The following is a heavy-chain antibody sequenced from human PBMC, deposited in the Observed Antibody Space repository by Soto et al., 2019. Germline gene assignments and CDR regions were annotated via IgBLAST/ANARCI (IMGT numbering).Heavy chain of an antibody. D-gene: IGHD1-1*01. J-gene: IGHJ6*02. CDR3: ATGSFTSTGGRIGYHYNAMDV. CDR1: EGTFSSHS. CDR2: IIPIFGPA. Sequence: ASVKVSCKSSEGTFSSHSINWVRQAPGQGLEWMGGIIPIFGPANFAKKFQGRVTITADESTTTAYMELSSLTSEDTAVYYCATGSFTSTGGRIGYHYNAMDVWGQGTTVTVSS. V-gene: IGHV1-69*13.